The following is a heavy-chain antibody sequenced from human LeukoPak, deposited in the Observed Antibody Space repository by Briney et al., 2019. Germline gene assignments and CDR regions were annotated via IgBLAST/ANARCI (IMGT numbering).Heavy chain of an antibody. Sequence: PGGSLRLSCAASGFTFSNYAMSWVRQAPGKGLEWVSTISGGGGSTYYADSVKGRFTISRDNSKNTPYLQMNSLRAEDTAVYYCAKAQYSGSYTYFDYWGQGTLVTVSS. CDR2: ISGGGGST. V-gene: IGHV3-23*01. D-gene: IGHD1-26*01. CDR3: AKAQYSGSYTYFDY. CDR1: GFTFSNYA. J-gene: IGHJ4*02.